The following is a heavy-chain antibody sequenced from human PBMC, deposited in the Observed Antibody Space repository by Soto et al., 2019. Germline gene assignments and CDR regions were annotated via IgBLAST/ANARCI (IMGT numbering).Heavy chain of an antibody. D-gene: IGHD3-9*01. J-gene: IGHJ2*01. CDR2: INGDGSSR. V-gene: IGHV3-74*03. CDR1: GFTASNFW. Sequence: VESGGGVFQLGGSLRLSCAASGFTASNFWMHWVRQAPGEGLVWVARINGDGSSRTYADSMKGRLTISRDNAKNMVFLDMKSLRGEDTAVYYCARDFDWNLDAWGRGTLVTVSS. CDR3: ARDFDWNLDA.